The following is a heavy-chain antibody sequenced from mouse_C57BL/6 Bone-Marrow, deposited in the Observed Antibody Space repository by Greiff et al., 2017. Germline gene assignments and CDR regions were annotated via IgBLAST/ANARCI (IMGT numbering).Heavy chain of an antibody. CDR2: IWSGGST. V-gene: IGHV2-2*01. D-gene: IGHD4-1*01. CDR1: GFSLTSYG. CDR3: ASLGRGFAY. J-gene: IGHJ3*01. Sequence: SGPGLVQPSQSLSITCTVSGFSLTSYGVHWVRQSPGKGLEWLGVIWSGGSTDSNAAFISRLSISKDNSKSQVFFKMNSLQADDTAIYYCASLGRGFAYWGQGTLVTVSA.